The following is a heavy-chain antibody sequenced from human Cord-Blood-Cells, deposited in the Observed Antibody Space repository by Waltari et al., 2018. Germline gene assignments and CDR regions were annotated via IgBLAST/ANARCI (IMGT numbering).Heavy chain of an antibody. CDR2: IYYSGST. D-gene: IGHD6-13*01. J-gene: IGHJ1*01. Sequence: QLQLQESGPGLVKPSETLSLTCTVSGGSVSSSSYYWGWIRQPQGKGLEWMGSIYYSGSTYYNPSLKSRGTISVDTSKNQFSLKLSSVTAADTAVYYCASGIAAAGTEYFQHWGQGTLVTVSS. V-gene: IGHV4-39*01. CDR1: GGSVSSSSYY. CDR3: ASGIAAAGTEYFQH.